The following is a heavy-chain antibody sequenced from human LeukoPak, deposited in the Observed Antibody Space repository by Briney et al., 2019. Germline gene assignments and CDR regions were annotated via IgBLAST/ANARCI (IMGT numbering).Heavy chain of an antibody. CDR2: ISYDGSNK. CDR1: GFTFSSYA. D-gene: IGHD2-15*01. CDR3: ARDHLYCSGGSCYSYYFDY. J-gene: IGHJ4*02. V-gene: IGHV3-30-3*01. Sequence: PGGSLRLSCAASGFTFSSYAMHWVRQAPGKGVEWVAVISYDGSNKYYADSVKGRFTISRDNSKNTLYLQMNSLRAEDTAVYYCARDHLYCSGGSCYSYYFDYWGQGTLVTVSS.